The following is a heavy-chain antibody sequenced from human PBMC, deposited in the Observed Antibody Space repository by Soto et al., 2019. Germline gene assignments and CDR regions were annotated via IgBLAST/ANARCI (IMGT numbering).Heavy chain of an antibody. CDR1: GYTFTSYG. D-gene: IGHD2-8*01. V-gene: IGHV1-18*04. CDR3: ARSMVYATATPIDY. Sequence: ASVQVSCKASGYTFTSYGISWVRQAPGQGLEWMGWISAYNGNTNYAQKLQGRVTMTTDTSTSTAYMELRSLRSDDTAMYYCARSMVYATATPIDYWGQGTLVTVSS. J-gene: IGHJ4*02. CDR2: ISAYNGNT.